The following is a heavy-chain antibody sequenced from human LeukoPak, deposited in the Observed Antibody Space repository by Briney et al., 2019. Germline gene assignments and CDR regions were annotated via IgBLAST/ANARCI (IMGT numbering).Heavy chain of an antibody. CDR3: AREYSSSTRYYYYGMDV. Sequence: PGGSLRLSCAASGFTVSSNYMSWVRQAPGKGLEWVSVIYSGGSTYYADSVKGRFTISRDNSKNTLYLQMNSLRAEDTAVYYCAREYSSSTRYYYYGMDVWGQGTTVTVSS. D-gene: IGHD6-6*01. CDR1: GFTVSSNY. V-gene: IGHV3-53*01. CDR2: IYSGGST. J-gene: IGHJ6*02.